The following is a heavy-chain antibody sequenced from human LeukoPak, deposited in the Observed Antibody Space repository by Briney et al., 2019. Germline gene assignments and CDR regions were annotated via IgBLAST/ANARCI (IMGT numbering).Heavy chain of an antibody. CDR3: ASGSSSVGY. Sequence: GGSLRLSCAASRFDFNDYYMSWIRQAPGKGLEWLSYISSSANDKYYADSVKGRFTISRDNAKNSLYLQMNSLRVEDTAVYYCASGSSSVGYWGQGTLVTVSS. J-gene: IGHJ4*02. V-gene: IGHV3-11*01. CDR2: ISSSANDK. D-gene: IGHD6-6*01. CDR1: RFDFNDYY.